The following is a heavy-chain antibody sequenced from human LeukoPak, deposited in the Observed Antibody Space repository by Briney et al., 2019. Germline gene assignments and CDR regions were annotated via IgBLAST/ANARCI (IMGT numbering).Heavy chain of an antibody. D-gene: IGHD2-2*01. Sequence: ASVKVSCKTSGYTFTTFYIHWVRQAPGQGLEWMGMVSPTSGVSIYAQKFQGRVTMTRDTSTSTVYMELSSLTSDDATVYFCARERGYCSDSACYGSDYWGQGTLVTVSS. V-gene: IGHV1-46*01. J-gene: IGHJ4*02. CDR2: VSPTSGVS. CDR3: ARERGYCSDSACYGSDY. CDR1: GYTFTTFY.